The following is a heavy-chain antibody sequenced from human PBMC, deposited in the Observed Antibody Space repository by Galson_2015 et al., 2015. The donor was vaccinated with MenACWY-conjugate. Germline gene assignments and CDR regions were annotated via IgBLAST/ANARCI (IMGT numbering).Heavy chain of an antibody. CDR2: ISSSSSTI. V-gene: IGHV3-48*01. J-gene: IGHJ4*02. D-gene: IGHD4-17*01. CDR3: AAGIDDYGRDY. Sequence: SLRLSCAASGFTFSSYSMNWVRQAPGKGLEWVSYISSSSSTIYYADSVKGRFTISRDNAKNSLYLQMNSLRAEDTAVYYCAAGIDDYGRDYWGQGTLVTVSS. CDR1: GFTFSSYS.